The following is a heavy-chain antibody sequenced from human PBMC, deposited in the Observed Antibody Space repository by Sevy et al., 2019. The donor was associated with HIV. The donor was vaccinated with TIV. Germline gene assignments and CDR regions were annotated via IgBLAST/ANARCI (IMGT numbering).Heavy chain of an antibody. CDR3: AKGGGGHYDPDEIGYYFYYYNMDV. D-gene: IGHD3-22*01. Sequence: GGSLRLSCAVSGFSFDSYGMTWVRQAPGKGLEWVSGISGSGTRTYYADSVKGRFIISRDNFKNTLYLQMNSLRSEDTAIYYFAKGGGGHYDPDEIGYYFYYYNMDVWGKGTTVTVSS. CDR2: ISGSGTRT. CDR1: GFSFDSYG. J-gene: IGHJ6*03. V-gene: IGHV3-23*01.